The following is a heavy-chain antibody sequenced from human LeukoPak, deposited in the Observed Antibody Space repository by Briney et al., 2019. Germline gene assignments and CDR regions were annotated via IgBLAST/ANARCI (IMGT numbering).Heavy chain of an antibody. V-gene: IGHV1-18*01. D-gene: IGHD4-17*01. CDR3: ARGRTTVTWDYYYYYGMDV. CDR1: GYTFTNYG. CDR2: NSGYSGDT. J-gene: IGHJ6*02. Sequence: ASVKVSCKASGYTFTNYGVTWVRQAPGQGPEWMGWNSGYSGDTHYAQKLQGRVTMTTDTSTGTAYMELRSLRSDDTAVYYCARGRTTVTWDYYYYYGMDVWGQGTTVTVSS.